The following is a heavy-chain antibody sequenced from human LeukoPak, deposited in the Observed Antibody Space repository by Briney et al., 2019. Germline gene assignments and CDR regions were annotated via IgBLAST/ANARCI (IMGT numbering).Heavy chain of an antibody. CDR3: ARYYYYFFDF. D-gene: IGHD5-12*01. Sequence: PSETLSLTSTVSAYSISSGYYWGWIPQHPGKGLEWIGSIYHSGSTNYNLSLKSTVTISADTTTNHFSLNIRTATDADTSVCDCARYYYYFFDFWGQGTLVTVSS. V-gene: IGHV4-38-2*02. J-gene: IGHJ4*02. CDR2: IYHSGST. CDR1: AYSISSGYY.